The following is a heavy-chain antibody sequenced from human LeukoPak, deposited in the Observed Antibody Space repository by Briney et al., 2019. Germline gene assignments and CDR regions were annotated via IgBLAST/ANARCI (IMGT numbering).Heavy chain of an antibody. CDR3: ARGGPNSSGWTLDY. CDR2: IIPIFGTA. J-gene: IGHJ4*02. V-gene: IGHV1-69*13. Sequence: SVKVSCKASGGTFSSHAISWVRQAPGQGLEWMGGIIPIFGTANYAQKFQGRVTITADESTSTAYMELSSLRPEDTAVFFCARGGPNSSGWTLDYWGQGTLVTVSS. CDR1: GGTFSSHA. D-gene: IGHD6-19*01.